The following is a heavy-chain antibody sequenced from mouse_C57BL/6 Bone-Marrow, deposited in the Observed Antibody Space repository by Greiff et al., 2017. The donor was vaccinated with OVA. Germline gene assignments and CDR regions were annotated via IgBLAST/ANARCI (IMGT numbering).Heavy chain of an antibody. V-gene: IGHV14-4*01. J-gene: IGHJ2*01. Sequence: EVQLQQSGAELVRPGASVKLSCTASGFNIKDDYMHWVKQRPEQGLEWIGWIDPENGDTEYASKFQGKATITADTSSNTAYLQLSSLTSEATAVYYCTLYGNYLDYWGQGTTLTVSS. D-gene: IGHD2-1*01. CDR3: TLYGNYLDY. CDR1: GFNIKDDY. CDR2: IDPENGDT.